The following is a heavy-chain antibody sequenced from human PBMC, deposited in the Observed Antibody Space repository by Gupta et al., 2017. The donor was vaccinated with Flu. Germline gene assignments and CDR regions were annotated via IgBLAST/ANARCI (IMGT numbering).Heavy chain of an antibody. D-gene: IGHD3-3*01. Sequence: IRQPPGKGLEWIGEINHSGSTNYNPSLKSRVTIAVDTSKNQFSLKLSSVTAADTAVYYCARGLMNYDFGSGYYTSWGLDYWGQGTLVTVSS. CDR2: INHSGST. J-gene: IGHJ4*02. V-gene: IGHV4-34*01. CDR3: ARGLMNYDFGSGYYTSWGLDY.